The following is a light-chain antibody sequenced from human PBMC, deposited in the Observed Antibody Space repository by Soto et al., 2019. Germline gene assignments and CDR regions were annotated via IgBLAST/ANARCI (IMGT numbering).Light chain of an antibody. CDR2: QAS. CDR3: HQYNAYSQA. V-gene: IGKV1-5*03. J-gene: IGKJ1*01. CDR1: ESVSRC. Sequence: DIQMTQSPSTLSASVGDRVTLTCRASESVSRCLAWYQQKPGRTPRLLIYQASTLETGVPSRFSGSGSGTDFTLTISSLQPDDFATYYCHQYNAYSQAFGQGTKVEIK.